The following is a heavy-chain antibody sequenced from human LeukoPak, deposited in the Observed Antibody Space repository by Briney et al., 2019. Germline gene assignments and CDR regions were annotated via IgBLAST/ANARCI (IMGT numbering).Heavy chain of an antibody. J-gene: IGHJ4*02. CDR3: AKSRLVVTAFDY. Sequence: PGGSLRLSCAASGFTFSNHGMNWVRQAPGKGLEWVSGISPSGDITYYADSVKGRFTISRDNSKNTLYLQMNSPRAEDTALYYCAKSRLVVTAFDYWGQGTLVTVSS. D-gene: IGHD2-15*01. CDR1: GFTFSNHG. CDR2: ISPSGDIT. V-gene: IGHV3-23*01.